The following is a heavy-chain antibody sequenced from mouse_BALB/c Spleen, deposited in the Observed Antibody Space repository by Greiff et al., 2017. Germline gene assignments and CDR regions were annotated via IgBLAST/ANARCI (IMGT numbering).Heavy chain of an antibody. J-gene: IGHJ2*01. CDR2: ISYSGST. Sequence: EVMLVESGPSLVKPSQTLSLTCSVTGDSITSGYWNWIRKFPGHKLEYMGYISYSGSTYYNPSLKSRISITRDTSKNQYYLQLNSVTTEDTATYYCASSGSSYEDYFDYWGQGTTLTVSS. CDR1: GDSITSGY. D-gene: IGHD1-1*01. V-gene: IGHV3-8*02. CDR3: ASSGSSYEDYFDY.